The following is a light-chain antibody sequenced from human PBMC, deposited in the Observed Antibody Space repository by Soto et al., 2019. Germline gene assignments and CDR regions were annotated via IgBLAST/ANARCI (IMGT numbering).Light chain of an antibody. CDR1: QTISSW. V-gene: IGKV1-5*01. Sequence: DIQMTQSPSTLSGSVGDRVTITCRASQTISSWLAWYQQKPGKAPKLLIYDTSNLEPGVPSRFSGSRSGTHFTFTITSLQPEDFATYYCQQYADVPLTFGGGTKVE. CDR3: QQYADVPLT. J-gene: IGKJ4*01. CDR2: DTS.